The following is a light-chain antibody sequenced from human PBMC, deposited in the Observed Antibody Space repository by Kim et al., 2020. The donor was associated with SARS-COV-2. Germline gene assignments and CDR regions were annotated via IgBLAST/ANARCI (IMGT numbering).Light chain of an antibody. CDR3: QQYYLRPMT. Sequence: VGERVNRTWQEREESKNKLKWEQQKPGKAPEGRNQDVAKVQTGVPSRFSGQGDGREFTFTINSLQPEDSATYHCQQYYLRPMTFGQGTRLEIK. J-gene: IGKJ5*01. V-gene: IGKV1-33*01. CDR2: DVA. CDR1: EESKNK.